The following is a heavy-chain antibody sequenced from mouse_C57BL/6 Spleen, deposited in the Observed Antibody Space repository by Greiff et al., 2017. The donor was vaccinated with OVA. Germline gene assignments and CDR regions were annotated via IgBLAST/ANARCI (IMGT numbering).Heavy chain of an antibody. Sequence: VQLQQSGAELVRPGASVTLSCKASGYTFTDYEMHWVKQTPVHGLEWIGAIDPETGGPAYNQKFKGKAILTADKSSSTAYMELRSRASEDSAVYYCRRSGGIYYDYDERAWCAYWGQGTLVTVSA. CDR1: GYTFTDYE. V-gene: IGHV1-15*01. CDR3: RRSGGIYYDYDERAWCAY. CDR2: IDPETGGP. D-gene: IGHD2-4*01. J-gene: IGHJ3*01.